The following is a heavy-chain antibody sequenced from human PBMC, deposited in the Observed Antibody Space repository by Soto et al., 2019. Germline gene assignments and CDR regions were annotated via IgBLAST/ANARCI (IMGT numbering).Heavy chain of an antibody. CDR2: ISSSSSTI. V-gene: IGHV3-48*01. CDR3: ARRTIYYYYMDV. Sequence: GGSLRLSCAASGFTFSSYSMNWVRQAPGKGLEWVSYISSSSSTIYYADSVKGRFTISRDNAKNSLYLQMNSLRAEDTAVYYCARRTIYYYYMDVWGKGTTVTVSS. J-gene: IGHJ6*03. CDR1: GFTFSSYS.